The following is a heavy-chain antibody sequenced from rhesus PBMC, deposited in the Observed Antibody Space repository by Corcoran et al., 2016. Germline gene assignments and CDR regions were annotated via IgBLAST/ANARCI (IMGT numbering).Heavy chain of an antibody. J-gene: IGHJ3*01. CDR3: ARDWGYSNYVAFDF. CDR2: IYGSGGST. CDR1: GGSISSNY. V-gene: IGHV4-173*01. D-gene: IGHD4-23*01. Sequence: QLQLQESGPGRVKPSETLSLTCAVSGGSISSNYWSWIRQPPGKGLEWIGRIYGSGGSTEDNPSLKSLVTSSTDTSKNHVSLKLSSVTAAATAVYYCARDWGYSNYVAFDFWGQGLRVTVSS.